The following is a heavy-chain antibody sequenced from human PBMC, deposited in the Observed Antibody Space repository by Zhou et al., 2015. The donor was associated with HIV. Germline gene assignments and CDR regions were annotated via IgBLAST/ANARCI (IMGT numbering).Heavy chain of an antibody. V-gene: IGHV1-69*02. D-gene: IGHD3-10*01. CDR1: GGTFSSYT. CDR2: IIPILGIA. CDR3: ASGSGGPQAIGDAFDI. Sequence: QVQLVQSGAEVKKPGSSVKVSCKASGGTFSSYTISWVRQAPGQGLEWMGRIIPILGIANYAQKFQGRVTITADKSTSTAYMELSSLRSEDTAVYYCASGSGGPQAIGDAFDIWGQGTMVTVSS. J-gene: IGHJ3*02.